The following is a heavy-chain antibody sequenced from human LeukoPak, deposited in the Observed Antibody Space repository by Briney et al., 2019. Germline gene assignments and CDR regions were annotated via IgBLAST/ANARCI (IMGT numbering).Heavy chain of an antibody. J-gene: IGHJ4*02. CDR3: TTQVYDFWGGYFDY. V-gene: IGHV3-49*04. CDR2: IRSKAYGGTT. D-gene: IGHD3-3*01. Sequence: PGRSLRLSCTASGFTSGDYLMSWVRQAPGKGLEWVGFIRSKAYGGTTEYAASVKGRFTISGDDSKTIAYLQMNSLKTEDTAVYYCTTQVYDFWGGYFDYWGQGTLVTVSS. CDR1: GFTSGDYL.